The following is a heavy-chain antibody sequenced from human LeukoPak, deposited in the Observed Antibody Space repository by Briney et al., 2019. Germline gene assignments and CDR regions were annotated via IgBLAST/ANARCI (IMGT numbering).Heavy chain of an antibody. D-gene: IGHD3-10*01. J-gene: IGHJ4*02. CDR3: ARRSTYGSGTNYLFDY. Sequence: GESLKISCKGSGYSFPIYWIAWVRQMPGKGLEWMGIIYPGDSDTRYSPSFQGQITISADKPISTAYLQWSSLKASDTAMYYCARRSTYGSGTNYLFDYWGQGTLVTVSS. CDR1: GYSFPIYW. V-gene: IGHV5-51*01. CDR2: IYPGDSDT.